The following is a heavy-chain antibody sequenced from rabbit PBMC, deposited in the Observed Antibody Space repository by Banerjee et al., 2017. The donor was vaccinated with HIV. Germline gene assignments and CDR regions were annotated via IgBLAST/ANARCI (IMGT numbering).Heavy chain of an antibody. J-gene: IGHJ4*01. CDR3: ARDGTGSSASPDNFFKL. CDR1: GFSFSSSYW. Sequence: QEQLEESGGDLVKPEGSLTLTCTASGFSFSSSYWMCWVRQAPGKGLEWIGCIYTGSGSTYYASWAKGRFTISKTSSTTVTLQMTSLTAADTATLFCARDGTGSSASPDNFFKLWGPGTLVTVS. V-gene: IGHV1S45*01. CDR2: IYTGSGST. D-gene: IGHD8-1*01.